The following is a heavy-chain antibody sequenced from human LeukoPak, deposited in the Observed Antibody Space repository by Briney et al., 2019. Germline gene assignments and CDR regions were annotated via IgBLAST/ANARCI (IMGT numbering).Heavy chain of an antibody. V-gene: IGHV1-2*06. J-gene: IGHJ5*02. CDR2: INPNSGGT. D-gene: IGHD1-1*01. CDR1: GYTFTSYY. Sequence: ASVKVSCKASGYTFTSYYMHWVRQAPGQGLEWMGRINPNSGGTNYAQKFHGRVTMTRDASISTAYMELSRLRSDDTAVYYCARRRQLGWFDPWGQGTLVTVSS. CDR3: ARRRQLGWFDP.